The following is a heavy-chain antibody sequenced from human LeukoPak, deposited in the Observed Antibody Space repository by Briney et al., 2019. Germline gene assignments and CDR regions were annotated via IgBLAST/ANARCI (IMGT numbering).Heavy chain of an antibody. CDR2: VSGGGGTT. CDR1: GFTFSSHA. D-gene: IGHD6-6*01. V-gene: IGHV3-23*01. Sequence: TGGSLRLSCAASGFTFSSHAVSWVRQPPGKGLEWVSSVSGGGGTTYYADSVKGRFTISRDNFKSTLYLQMNSLRAEDTAVYYCANGDAGRPSEGLDYWGRGTLVTVSS. CDR3: ANGDAGRPSEGLDY. J-gene: IGHJ4*02.